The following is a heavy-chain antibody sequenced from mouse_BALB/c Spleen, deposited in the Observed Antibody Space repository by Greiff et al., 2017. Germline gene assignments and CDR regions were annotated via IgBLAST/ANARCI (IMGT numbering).Heavy chain of an antibody. J-gene: IGHJ4*01. CDR2: ISSGSSTI. Sequence: DVHLVESGGGLVQPGGSRKLSCAASGFTFSSFGMHWVRQAPEKGLEWVAYISSGSSTIYYADTVKGRFTISRDNPKNTLFLQMTSLRSEDTAMYYCARSIGSGYYAMDYWGQGTSVTVSS. CDR3: ARSIGSGYYAMDY. CDR1: GFTFSSFG. V-gene: IGHV5-17*02. D-gene: IGHD2-14*01.